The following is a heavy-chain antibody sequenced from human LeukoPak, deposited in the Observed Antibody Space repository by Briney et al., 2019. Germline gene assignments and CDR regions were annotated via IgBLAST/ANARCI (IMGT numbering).Heavy chain of an antibody. CDR3: ARGVNYAEGDCDY. CDR2: ISSSSSYI. V-gene: IGHV3-21*01. Sequence: GGSLRLSCAASGFTFSSYSMNWVRQAPGKGLGWVSSISSSSSYIYYADSVKGRFTISRDNAKNSLYPQMNSLRAEDTAVYYCARGVNYAEGDCDYWGQGTLVTVSS. CDR1: GFTFSSYS. D-gene: IGHD3-16*01. J-gene: IGHJ4*02.